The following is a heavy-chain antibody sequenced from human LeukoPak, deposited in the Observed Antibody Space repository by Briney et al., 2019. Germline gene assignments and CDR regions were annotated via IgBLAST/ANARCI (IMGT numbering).Heavy chain of an antibody. J-gene: IGHJ6*03. V-gene: IGHV1-8*03. CDR1: GYTFTSYG. D-gene: IGHD3-9*01. CDR2: ISAYNGNT. Sequence: ASVKVSCKPSGYTFTSYGISWVRQAPGQGLEWMGWISAYNGNTGYAQKFQGRVTITRNTSISTAYMELSSLRSEDTAVYYCARPALRGYDILTGYGANYYMDVWGKGTTVTVSS. CDR3: ARPALRGYDILTGYGANYYMDV.